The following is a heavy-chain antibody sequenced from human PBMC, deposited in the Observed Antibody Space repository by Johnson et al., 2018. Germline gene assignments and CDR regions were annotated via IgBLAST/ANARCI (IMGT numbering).Heavy chain of an antibody. CDR2: ISYDGSNK. V-gene: IGHV3-30*18. J-gene: IGHJ3*02. CDR1: GFTFSSYG. Sequence: QVQLVQSGGGVVQPGRSLRLSCAASGFTFSSYGMHWVRQAPGKGLEWVAVISYDGSNKYYADSVKGRFPISRDNSKNTLYLQMNSLRAEDTAVYYCAKTCMIVVVKDAFDIWGQGTMVTVSS. CDR3: AKTCMIVVVKDAFDI. D-gene: IGHD3-22*01.